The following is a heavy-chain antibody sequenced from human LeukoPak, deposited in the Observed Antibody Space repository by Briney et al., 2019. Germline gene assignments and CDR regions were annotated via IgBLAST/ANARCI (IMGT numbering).Heavy chain of an antibody. CDR1: GYTFTGYY. J-gene: IGHJ4*02. V-gene: IGHV1-2*06. CDR3: ARYCSSTSCFEAPSASYYFDY. Sequence: GASVKVSCKASGYTFTGYYMHWVRQAPGQGLEWMGRINPNSGGTNYAQKFQGRATMTRDTSISTAYMELSRLRSDDTAVYYCARYCSSTSCFEAPSASYYFDYWGQGTLVTVSS. CDR2: INPNSGGT. D-gene: IGHD2-2*01.